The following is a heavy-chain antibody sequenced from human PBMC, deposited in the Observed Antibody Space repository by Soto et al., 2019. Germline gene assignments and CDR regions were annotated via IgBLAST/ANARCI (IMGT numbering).Heavy chain of an antibody. D-gene: IGHD6-13*01. Sequence: LSLTCAASGFTFRSYGMHWVRQAPGKGLEWVAVIWYDGSNKYYADSVKGRFTISRDNSKNTLYLQMNSLRAEDTAVYYCARGIAARDYYYMDVWGKGTTVTVSS. CDR3: ARGIAARDYYYMDV. CDR1: GFTFRSYG. J-gene: IGHJ6*03. V-gene: IGHV3-33*01. CDR2: IWYDGSNK.